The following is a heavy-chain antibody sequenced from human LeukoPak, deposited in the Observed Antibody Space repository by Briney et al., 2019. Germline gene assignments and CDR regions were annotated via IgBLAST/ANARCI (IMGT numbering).Heavy chain of an antibody. J-gene: IGHJ3*02. Sequence: GGSLRLSCAASGFTFNNYDMHWVRQAPGKGMEWVSGISWNGGSIDYKDSVKGRCTISRDNSKNTLYLQMNSLRVEDTAVYYCARCLFLSGYFDSFDIWGQGTVVTVSS. CDR3: ARCLFLSGYFDSFDI. CDR2: ISWNGGSI. CDR1: GFTFNNYD. D-gene: IGHD3-22*01. V-gene: IGHV3-9*01.